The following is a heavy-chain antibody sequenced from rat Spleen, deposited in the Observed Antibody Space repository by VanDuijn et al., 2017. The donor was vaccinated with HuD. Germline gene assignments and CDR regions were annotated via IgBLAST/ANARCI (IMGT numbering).Heavy chain of an antibody. J-gene: IGHJ4*01. CDR3: ARHNSGYGVMDA. D-gene: IGHD4-3*01. CDR1: GFTFSDYG. V-gene: IGHV5-29*01. Sequence: EVQLVESDGGLVQPGRSLKLSCAASGFTFSDYGMAWVRQAPTKGLEWVTTISYDGSITYYRDSVKGRFTISRDYAKSTLYLQMDSLRSEDTATYYCARHNSGYGVMDAWGQGVSVTVSS. CDR2: ISYDGSIT.